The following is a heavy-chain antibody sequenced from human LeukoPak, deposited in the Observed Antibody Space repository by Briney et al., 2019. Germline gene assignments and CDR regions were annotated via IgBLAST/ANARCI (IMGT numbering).Heavy chain of an antibody. CDR2: IKRKTDGATT. CDR1: GLTFSNAW. D-gene: IGHD3-9*01. V-gene: IGHV3-15*01. CDR3: TTGAPYYDILTGYDEYYYYYIDV. Sequence: KTGGSLRLSCAASGLTFSNAWMSWVRQAPGKGLEWIGRIKRKTDGATTDYAAPVRGRFSISRDGSKNTLFLQMNSLKTEDTGVYYCTTGAPYYDILTGYDEYYYYYIDVWGKGTTVIVSS. J-gene: IGHJ6*03.